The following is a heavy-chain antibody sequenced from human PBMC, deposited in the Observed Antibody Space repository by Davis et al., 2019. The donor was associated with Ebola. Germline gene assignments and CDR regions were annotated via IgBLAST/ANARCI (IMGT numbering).Heavy chain of an antibody. Sequence: GESLKISCAGSGFTFNNYAMYWVRQAPGKGLEWVAVISYDGSDEYYADSVKGRFIISRDNSKNTLYLQMNSLRAEDTAVYYCARTYYFDDSGYRNAFDVWGQGTMVTISS. D-gene: IGHD3-22*01. CDR3: ARTYYFDDSGYRNAFDV. J-gene: IGHJ3*01. CDR1: GFTFNNYA. V-gene: IGHV3-30-3*01. CDR2: ISYDGSDE.